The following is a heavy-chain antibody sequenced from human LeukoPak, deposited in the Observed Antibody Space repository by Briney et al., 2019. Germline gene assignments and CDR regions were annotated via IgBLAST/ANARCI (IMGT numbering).Heavy chain of an antibody. CDR1: GFTFRPAW. J-gene: IGHJ3*02. CDR2: FKSKPDGGTI. V-gene: IGHV3-15*01. D-gene: IGHD3-22*01. Sequence: PGGSLRLSCASSGFTFRPAWMSSVRQAPGKGLEWVGRFKSKPDGGTIDYAAPVKGRFTISRDDSQNTLYLQMNSLKTEDTAVYYCTTDPAYDSSHYYYTVDIWGQGTMVTVSS. CDR3: TTDPAYDSSHYYYTVDI.